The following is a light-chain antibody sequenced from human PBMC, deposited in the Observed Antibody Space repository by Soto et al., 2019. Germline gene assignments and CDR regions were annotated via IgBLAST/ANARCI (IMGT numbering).Light chain of an antibody. Sequence: EIVLTQSPGTLSLSPGERATLSCRASQSVSTSYLAWYQQKPGQAPRLLIYGASSRATGIPDRFSGSGTGADFTLTLSRLEPEDFAVYYCQQYCSVPLTFGGGAKVEIK. J-gene: IGKJ4*01. CDR1: QSVSTSY. V-gene: IGKV3-20*01. CDR3: QQYCSVPLT. CDR2: GAS.